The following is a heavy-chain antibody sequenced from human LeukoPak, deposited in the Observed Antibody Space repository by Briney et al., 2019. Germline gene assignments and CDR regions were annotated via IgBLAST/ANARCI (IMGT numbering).Heavy chain of an antibody. CDR1: GFTFSSYA. Sequence: GGSLRLSCAASGFTFSSYAMSWVRQAPGKGLEWVSAISGSGGSTYYADSVEGRFTISRDNSKNTLYLQMNSLRAEDTAVYYCAKDRAGLRWEVDWYFDLWGRGTLVTVSS. CDR2: ISGSGGST. V-gene: IGHV3-23*01. CDR3: AKDRAGLRWEVDWYFDL. D-gene: IGHD4-23*01. J-gene: IGHJ2*01.